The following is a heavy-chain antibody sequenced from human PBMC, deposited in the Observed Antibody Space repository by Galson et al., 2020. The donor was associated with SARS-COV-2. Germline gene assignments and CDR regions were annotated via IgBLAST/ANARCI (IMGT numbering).Heavy chain of an antibody. CDR2: ISSSSSTI. CDR1: GFTFSSYS. J-gene: IGHJ6*02. V-gene: IGHV3-48*04. CDR3: ARDTLPNSSSSVHDYYYYGMDV. D-gene: IGHD6-13*01. Sequence: GGSLRLSCAASGFTFSSYSMNWVRQAPGKGLEWVSYISSSSSTIYYADSVKGRFTISRDNAKNSLYLQMNSLRAEDTAVYYCARDTLPNSSSSVHDYYYYGMDVWGQGTTVTVSS.